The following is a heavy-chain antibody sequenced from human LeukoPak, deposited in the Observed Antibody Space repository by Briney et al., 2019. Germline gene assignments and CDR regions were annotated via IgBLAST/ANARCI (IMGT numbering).Heavy chain of an antibody. CDR1: GFTFSSYW. J-gene: IGHJ2*01. CDR3: ARARRGWDHIYWYFDL. Sequence: GGSLRLSCAASGFTFSSYWMSWVRQAPGEGLEWVANIKQDGSEKYYVDSVKGRFTISRDNAKNSLYLQMNSLRAEDTAVYYCARARRGWDHIYWYFDLWGRGTLVTVSS. CDR2: IKQDGSEK. V-gene: IGHV3-7*01. D-gene: IGHD6-19*01.